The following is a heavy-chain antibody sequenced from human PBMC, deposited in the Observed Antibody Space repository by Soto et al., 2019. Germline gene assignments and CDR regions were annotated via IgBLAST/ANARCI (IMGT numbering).Heavy chain of an antibody. D-gene: IGHD6-19*01. J-gene: IGHJ4*02. V-gene: IGHV4-30-2*01. CDR2: IYHGST. CDR3: ARAGGLGAVAVDY. Sequence: QLQLQESGSGLVKPSQTLSLTCAVSGGSISSGGYSRSWLRQPPGKGLEWIGYIYHGSTYYNPSLKGRVTISVDRSKNQFSLKLSSVTAADTAVYYCARAGGLGAVAVDYWGQGTLVSVSS. CDR1: GGSISSGGYS.